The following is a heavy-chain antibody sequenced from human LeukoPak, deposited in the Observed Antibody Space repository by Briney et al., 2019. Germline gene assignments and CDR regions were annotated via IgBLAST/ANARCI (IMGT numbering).Heavy chain of an antibody. V-gene: IGHV1-24*01. CDR3: ATSYNWNDDLSGYFDY. CDR1: GYTLTALS. CDR2: FDPEHVET. Sequence: GASVKVSCKVSGYTLTALSMHWVRQAPGKGLEWMGGFDPEHVETIYAQKFQGRVTMTEDTSTDTAYMELNNLRSEDTAVYYCATSYNWNDDLSGYFDYWGQGTLVTVSS. D-gene: IGHD1-1*01. J-gene: IGHJ4*02.